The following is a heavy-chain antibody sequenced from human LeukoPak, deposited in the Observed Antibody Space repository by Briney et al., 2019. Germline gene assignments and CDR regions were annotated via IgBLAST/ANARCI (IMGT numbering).Heavy chain of an antibody. J-gene: IGHJ4*02. CDR3: ARGRSIAAAGFDY. CDR2: INHSGST. D-gene: IGHD6-13*01. CDR1: GGSFSGYY. Sequence: PSETLSLTCAVYGGSFSGYYWSWIRQPPGKGLEWIGEINHSGSTNYNPSLKSRVTISVDTSKNQFSLKLSSVTAADTAVYYCARGRSIAAAGFDYWGQGTLVTVSS. V-gene: IGHV4-34*01.